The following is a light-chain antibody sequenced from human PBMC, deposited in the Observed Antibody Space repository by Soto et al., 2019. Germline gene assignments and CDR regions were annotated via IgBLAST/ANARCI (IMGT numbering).Light chain of an antibody. Sequence: EIVLTQSPGTLSLSPGERATLSCRASQSVSSSYFAWYQQTPGQAPRLLIYGASNRATGIPDRFSGSGSGTDFTLTISRLEPEDFAVYYCQQYGSSPLTFGGGTKVEIK. J-gene: IGKJ4*01. V-gene: IGKV3-20*01. CDR2: GAS. CDR3: QQYGSSPLT. CDR1: QSVSSSY.